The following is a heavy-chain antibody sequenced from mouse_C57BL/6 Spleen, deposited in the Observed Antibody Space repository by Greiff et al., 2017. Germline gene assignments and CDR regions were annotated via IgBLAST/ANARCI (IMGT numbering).Heavy chain of an antibody. J-gene: IGHJ1*03. CDR1: GYTFTSYG. Sequence: VQLQQSGAELARPGASVKLSCKASGYTFTSYGISWVKQRTGQGLEWIGEIYPRSGNTYYNEKFKGKATLTADKSSSTAYMELRSLTSEDSAVYFCARRATGRDWYFDVWGTGTTVTVSS. D-gene: IGHD4-1*01. V-gene: IGHV1-81*01. CDR2: IYPRSGNT. CDR3: ARRATGRDWYFDV.